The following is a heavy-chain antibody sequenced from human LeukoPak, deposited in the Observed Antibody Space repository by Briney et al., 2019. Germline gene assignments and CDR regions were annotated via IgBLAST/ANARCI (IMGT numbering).Heavy chain of an antibody. D-gene: IGHD3-16*01. CDR1: GYTFISYY. Sequence: GASVKVSCKASGYTFISYYIHWVRQAPGQGLEWMGIINPSGGSTSYAQKFQGRVTMTRDMSTSTAYMELSSLRSEDTAVYYCAAWGPTDYFDYWGQGTLVTVSS. CDR2: INPSGGST. J-gene: IGHJ4*02. CDR3: AAWGPTDYFDY. V-gene: IGHV1-46*01.